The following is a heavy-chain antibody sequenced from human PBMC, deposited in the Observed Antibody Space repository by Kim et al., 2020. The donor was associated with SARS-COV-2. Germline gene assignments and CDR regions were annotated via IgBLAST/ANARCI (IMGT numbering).Heavy chain of an antibody. J-gene: IGHJ4*02. CDR2: ISYDGSNK. CDR1: GFTFSSYG. CDR3: AKDHLPVTMIVVVITHFDY. Sequence: GGSLRLSCAASGFTFSSYGMHWVRQAPGKGLEWVAVISYDGSNKYYADSVKGRFTISRDNSKNTLYLQMNSLRAEDTAVYYCAKDHLPVTMIVVVITHFDYWGQGTLVTVSS. V-gene: IGHV3-30*18. D-gene: IGHD3-22*01.